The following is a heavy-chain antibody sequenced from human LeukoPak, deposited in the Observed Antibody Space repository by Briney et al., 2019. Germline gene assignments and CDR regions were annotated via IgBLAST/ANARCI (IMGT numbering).Heavy chain of an antibody. CDR3: ARDPLTMVRGVIITETRRGYYFDY. J-gene: IGHJ4*02. CDR2: IYSGDTT. CDR1: GFTVNNY. V-gene: IGHV3-53*01. D-gene: IGHD3-10*01. Sequence: GGSLRLSCAASGFTVNNYMNWVRQAPGKGLEWVSVIYSGDTTYYADSVKGRFTISRDTSKNTLYLQMNSLRAEDTAVYYCARDPLTMVRGVIITETRRGYYFDYWGQGTLVTVSS.